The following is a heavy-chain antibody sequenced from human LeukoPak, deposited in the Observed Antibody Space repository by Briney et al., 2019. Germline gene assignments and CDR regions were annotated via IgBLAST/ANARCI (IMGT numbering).Heavy chain of an antibody. CDR2: IYYSGST. V-gene: IGHV4-59*12. Sequence: SETLSLTCTVSGGAISSYYWNWIRQPPGKGLGWIGYIYYSGSTTYTPSLKSRVTISVDTSKNKFSLKLSSVAAADTAVYYSARRWSGDCTIGVCYVFDYWGQGTLVTVSS. CDR3: ARRWSGDCTIGVCYVFDY. J-gene: IGHJ4*02. D-gene: IGHD2-8*01. CDR1: GGAISSYY.